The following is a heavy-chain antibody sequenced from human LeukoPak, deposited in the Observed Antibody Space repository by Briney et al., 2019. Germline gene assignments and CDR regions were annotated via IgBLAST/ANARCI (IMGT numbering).Heavy chain of an antibody. CDR2: IKSKTDGGTT. CDR1: GFTFINAW. V-gene: IGHV3-15*01. Sequence: GGSLRLSCAASGFTFINAWMSWVRQAPGKGLEWVGRIKSKTDGGTTDYAAPVKGRFTISRDDSKNTLYLQVNSLKTEDTAVYYCTTTPDYYGSGRWGQGTLVTVSS. CDR3: TTTPDYYGSGR. D-gene: IGHD3-10*01. J-gene: IGHJ4*02.